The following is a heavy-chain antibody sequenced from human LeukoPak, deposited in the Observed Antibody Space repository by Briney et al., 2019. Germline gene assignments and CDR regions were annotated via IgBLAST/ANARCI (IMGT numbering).Heavy chain of an antibody. CDR1: GFTVSSNY. CDR2: IHPNGNT. D-gene: IGHD1-26*01. V-gene: IGHV3-53*01. CDR3: AKNRGAGSHYYYHMNV. Sequence: GGSLRLSCAASGFTVSSNYMSWVRQAPGKGLEWVSMIHPNGNTFYTDSVKGRFTISRDNSKNTLYLQLNSLRVEDTAVYYCAKNRGAGSHYYYHMNVWGKGTTVTVSS. J-gene: IGHJ6*03.